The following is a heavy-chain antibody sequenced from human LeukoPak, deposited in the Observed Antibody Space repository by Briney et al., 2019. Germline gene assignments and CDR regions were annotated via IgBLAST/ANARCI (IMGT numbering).Heavy chain of an antibody. Sequence: PGGSLRLSCAASGFTFSSYWISWVRQAPGKGLEWVANIKQDGSEKYYVDSVKGRFTISRDNAKNSLYLQMNSLRAEDTAVYYCARDRNNGMDVWGQGTTVTVSS. CDR3: ARDRNNGMDV. V-gene: IGHV3-7*01. CDR1: GFTFSSYW. CDR2: IKQDGSEK. D-gene: IGHD1-14*01. J-gene: IGHJ6*02.